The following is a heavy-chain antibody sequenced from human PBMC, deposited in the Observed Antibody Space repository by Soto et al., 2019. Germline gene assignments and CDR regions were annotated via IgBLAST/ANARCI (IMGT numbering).Heavy chain of an antibody. CDR2: IGVAGDT. V-gene: IGHV3-13*01. CDR3: VRDRYYGSGSLFEN. D-gene: IGHD3-10*01. J-gene: IGHJ4*02. CDR1: GFVFSDHY. Sequence: EVHLVESGGGLVQPGGSLRLSCAASGFVFSDHYMHWVRQVPGKGLEWVSEIGVAGDTYYPDSVKGRFTISRENARKTLYLQMTSLRVGDTATYYCVRDRYYGSGSLFENWGQGTPVTVSS.